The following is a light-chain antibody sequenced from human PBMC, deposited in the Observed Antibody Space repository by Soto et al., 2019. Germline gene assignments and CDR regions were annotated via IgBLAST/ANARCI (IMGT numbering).Light chain of an antibody. Sequence: QSVLTQPPSVSGAPGQRVTISCTGSTSNIGAGYGVHWYQHLPGTAPKLLMYGNSIRHSGVPDRFSGSKSGTSASLAITGLQADDEADYYCQSYESSLTYVVFGGGTKLTV. V-gene: IGLV1-40*01. J-gene: IGLJ2*01. CDR3: QSYESSLTYVV. CDR2: GNS. CDR1: TSNIGAGYG.